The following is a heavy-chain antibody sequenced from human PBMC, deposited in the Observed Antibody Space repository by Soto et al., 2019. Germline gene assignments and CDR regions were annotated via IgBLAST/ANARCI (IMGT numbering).Heavy chain of an antibody. D-gene: IGHD1-26*01. V-gene: IGHV3-9*01. CDR3: AKDGATKGWPFDY. CDR1: GFTFDDYA. J-gene: IGHJ4*02. Sequence: EVQLVESGAGLVQPGRSLRLSCAASGFTFDDYAMHWVRQAPGKGLEWVSGISWNSGSIGYADSVKGRFTISRDNAKNSLYLQMNSLRPEDTALYYCAKDGATKGWPFDYWGQGTLVTVSS. CDR2: ISWNSGSI.